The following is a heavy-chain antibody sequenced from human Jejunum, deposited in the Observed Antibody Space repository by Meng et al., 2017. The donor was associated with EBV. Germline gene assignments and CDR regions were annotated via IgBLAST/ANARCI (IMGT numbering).Heavy chain of an antibody. CDR1: GGSITIKNWY. J-gene: IGHJ4*02. Sequence: QLQLQESGPGLVKPSEXLSLTCTVSGGSITIKNWYWSWIRQPPGKGLEWIGSIYYSGSTKYNPSLKSRVTISVDKSNNHFSLKLSSVTAADTAVYYCARDRGVEDYWGQGTLVTVSS. CDR3: ARDRGVEDY. V-gene: IGHV4-39*07. D-gene: IGHD5-24*01. CDR2: IYYSGST.